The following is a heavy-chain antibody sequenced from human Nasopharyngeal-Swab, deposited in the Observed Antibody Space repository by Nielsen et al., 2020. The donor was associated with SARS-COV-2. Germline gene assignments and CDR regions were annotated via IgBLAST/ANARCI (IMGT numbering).Heavy chain of an antibody. CDR2: IYTSGST. D-gene: IGHD2-2*01. J-gene: IGHJ4*02. V-gene: IGHV4-61*02. Sequence: SETLSLTCTVSGGSISSGSYYWSWIRQPAGKGLEWIGRIYTSGSTNYNPSLKSRVTISVDTSKNQFSLKLSSVTAADTAVYYCAMRQYCSSTSCHTTSDYWGQGTLVTVSS. CDR1: GGSISSGSYY. CDR3: AMRQYCSSTSCHTTSDY.